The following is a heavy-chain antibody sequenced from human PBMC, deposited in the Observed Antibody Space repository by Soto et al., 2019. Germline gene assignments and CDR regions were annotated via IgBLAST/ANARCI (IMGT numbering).Heavy chain of an antibody. D-gene: IGHD2-2*01. CDR3: ARGPVRNWFDP. CDR1: GYTFTNYA. CDR2: INAANGNT. J-gene: IGHJ5*02. Sequence: GASVKVSCKASGYTFTNYAMHCVRQAPGQRLEWMGWINAANGNTKYLQKFQGRVTISRDTSASTAYMELSSLKSEDTAVYYCARGPVRNWFDPWGQGTLVTVSS. V-gene: IGHV1-3*01.